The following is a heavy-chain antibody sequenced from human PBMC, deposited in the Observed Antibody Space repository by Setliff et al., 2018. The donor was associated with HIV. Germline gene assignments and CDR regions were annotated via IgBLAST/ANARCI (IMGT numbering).Heavy chain of an antibody. CDR1: GASISSNT. J-gene: IGHJ5*02. V-gene: IGHV4-59*01. CDR3: ARGGTSSNWFGP. Sequence: PSETLSLTCIVSGASISSNTWSWIRQAPGKGLQWIGFIYNSVTTNYNPSLKSRVTISLDTSENQFSLKLTSVTAADTAVYYCARGGTSSNWFGPWGQGTRVTVSS. D-gene: IGHD2-2*01. CDR2: IYNSVTT.